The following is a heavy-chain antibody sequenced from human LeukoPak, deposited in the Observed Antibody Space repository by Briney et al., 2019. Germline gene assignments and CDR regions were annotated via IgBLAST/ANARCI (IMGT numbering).Heavy chain of an antibody. CDR2: ISYDGSNK. V-gene: IGHV3-30*04. J-gene: IGHJ6*02. Sequence: PGGSLRLSCAAAGFTFSSYAMHWVRQAPGKGLEWVAVISYDGSNKYYADSVKGRFTISRDNSKNTLYLQMNSLRAEDTAVYYCARDRRQSRSIELYYYYYGMDVWGQGTTVTVSS. CDR1: GFTFSSYA. CDR3: ARDRRQSRSIELYYYYYGMDV. D-gene: IGHD1-1*01.